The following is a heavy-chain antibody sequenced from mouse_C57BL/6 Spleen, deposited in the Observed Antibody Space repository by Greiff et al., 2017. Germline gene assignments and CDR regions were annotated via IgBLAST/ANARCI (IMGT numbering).Heavy chain of an antibody. CDR3: AREGHSSSFAY. CDR2: ISDGGSYT. D-gene: IGHD1-1*01. J-gene: IGHJ3*01. CDR1: GFTFSSYA. V-gene: IGHV5-4*01. Sequence: EVKLMESGGGLVKPGGSLKLSCAASGFTFSSYAMSWVRQTPEKRLEWVATISDGGSYTYYPDNVKGRFTISRDNAKNNLYLQMSHLKSEDTAMYYCAREGHSSSFAYWGQGTLVTVSA.